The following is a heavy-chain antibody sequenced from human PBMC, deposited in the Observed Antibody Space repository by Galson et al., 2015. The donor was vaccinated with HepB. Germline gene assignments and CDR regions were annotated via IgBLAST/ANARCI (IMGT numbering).Heavy chain of an antibody. J-gene: IGHJ4*02. CDR2: ISSSSSYI. CDR1: GFTFSSYS. D-gene: IGHD6-19*01. V-gene: IGHV3-21*01. CDR3: ARDRGQWLVPAY. Sequence: SLRLSCAASGFTFSSYSVNWVRQAPGKGLEWVSSISSSSSYIYYADSVKGRFTISRDNAKNSLYLQMNSLRAEDTAVYYCARDRGQWLVPAYWGQGTPVTVSS.